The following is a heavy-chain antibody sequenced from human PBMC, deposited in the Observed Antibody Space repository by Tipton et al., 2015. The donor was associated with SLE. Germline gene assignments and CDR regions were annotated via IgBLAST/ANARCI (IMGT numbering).Heavy chain of an antibody. J-gene: IGHJ2*01. D-gene: IGHD1-1*01. CDR3: ARVVNWDWYFDL. V-gene: IGHV4-4*02. CDR2: IYHSGST. CDR1: GGSISSGDNYW. Sequence: TLSLTCAVSGGSISSGDNYWWGWVRQPPGKGLEWIGEIYHSGSTNYNPSLKSRVTISVDTSKNQFSLKLSSVTAADTAVYYCARVVNWDWYFDLWGRGTLVTVSS.